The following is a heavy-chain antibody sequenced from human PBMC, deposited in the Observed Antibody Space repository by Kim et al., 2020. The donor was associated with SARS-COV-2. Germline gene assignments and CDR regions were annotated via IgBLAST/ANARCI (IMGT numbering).Heavy chain of an antibody. V-gene: IGHV3-74*01. D-gene: IGHD2-21*01. CDR2: INPDGSLT. Sequence: GGSLRLSCTASGFSFSSNWMHWVRQAPGKGPVWVARINPDGSLTNHADSVQGRFTISRDNAENTLHLQMNSLTVDDTAIYYCARDVCGSSDYWGKVTLVIVSS. J-gene: IGHJ4*02. CDR3: ARDVCGSSDY. CDR1: GFSFSSNW.